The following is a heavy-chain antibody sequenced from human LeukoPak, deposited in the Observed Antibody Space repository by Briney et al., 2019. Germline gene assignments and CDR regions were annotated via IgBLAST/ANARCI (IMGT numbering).Heavy chain of an antibody. CDR3: ARGGRYDPFDY. CDR2: IYYSGST. J-gene: IGHJ4*02. Sequence: SETLSLTCTVSGGSISSHYWSWIRQPPGKGLEWIGYIYYSGSTNYNPSLKSRVTISVDTSKNQFSLKLSSVTAADTAVYYCARGGRYDPFDYWGQGTLVTVSS. V-gene: IGHV4-59*11. D-gene: IGHD3-3*01. CDR1: GGSISSHY.